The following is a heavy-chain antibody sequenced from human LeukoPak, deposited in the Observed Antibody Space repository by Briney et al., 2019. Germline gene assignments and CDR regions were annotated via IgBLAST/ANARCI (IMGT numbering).Heavy chain of an antibody. CDR3: ARTTGNRDGYNFDY. CDR1: GFTFSSYA. Sequence: PGGSLRLSCAASGFTFSSYAMHWVRQAPGKGLEWVAGISYDGINEYYADSVKGRFTISRDNSKNTLYLQMNSLRAEDTAVYYCARTTGNRDGYNFDYWGQGTLVTVSS. D-gene: IGHD5-24*01. J-gene: IGHJ4*02. V-gene: IGHV3-30-3*01. CDR2: ISYDGINE.